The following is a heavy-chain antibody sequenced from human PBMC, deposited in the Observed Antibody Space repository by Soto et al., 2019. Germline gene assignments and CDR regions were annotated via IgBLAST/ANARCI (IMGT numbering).Heavy chain of an antibody. CDR1: GGTFSSYA. D-gene: IGHD3-9*01. J-gene: IGHJ6*02. Sequence: QVQLVQSGAEVKKPGSSVKVSCKASGGTFSSYAISWVRQAPGQGLEWMGGIIPIFGTANYAQKFQGRVTITADKSTSTAYMELSSLRSEDTAVYYCAREPGEYYDILTGYHYYYYYGMDVWGQGTTVTVSS. CDR3: AREPGEYYDILTGYHYYYYYGMDV. V-gene: IGHV1-69*06. CDR2: IIPIFGTA.